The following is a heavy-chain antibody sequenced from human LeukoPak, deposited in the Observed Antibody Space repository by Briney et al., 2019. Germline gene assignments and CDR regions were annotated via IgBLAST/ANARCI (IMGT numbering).Heavy chain of an antibody. CDR1: GYTFTSYG. CDR3: ARDHCSGGSCYHYYYGMDV. CDR2: ISAYNGNT. D-gene: IGHD2-15*01. V-gene: IGHV1-18*01. Sequence: SVEVSCKASGYTFTSYGISWVRQAPGQGLEWMGWISAYNGNTNYAQKLQGRVTMTTDTSTSTAYMELRSLRSDDTAVYYCARDHCSGGSCYHYYYGMDVWGQGTTVTVSS. J-gene: IGHJ6*01.